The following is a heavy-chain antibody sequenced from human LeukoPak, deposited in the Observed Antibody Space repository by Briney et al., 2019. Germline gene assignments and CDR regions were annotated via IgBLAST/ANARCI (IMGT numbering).Heavy chain of an antibody. V-gene: IGHV1-2*02. CDR1: GYTFTGYY. D-gene: IGHD1-26*01. J-gene: IGHJ6*03. CDR2: INPNSGGT. Sequence: ASVKVSCKASGYTFTGYYMHWVRQAPGQGLEWMGWINPNSGGTNYAQKFQGRVTMTRDTSISTAYMELSRLRSDDTAVYYCARDGGRSRARWELLRGANYCYMDVWGKGTTVTVSS. CDR3: ARDGGRSRARWELLRGANYCYMDV.